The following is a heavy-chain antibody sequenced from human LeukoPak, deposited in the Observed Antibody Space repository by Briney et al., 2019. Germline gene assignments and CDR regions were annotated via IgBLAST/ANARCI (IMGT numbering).Heavy chain of an antibody. Sequence: GGSPRLSCAASGFTFSSYAMSWVRQAPGKGLEWVSAISGSGGSTYYADSVKGRFTISRDNSKNTLYLQMNSLRAEDTAVYYCAKDLYDPTYYYDSSGYSHWGQGTLVTVSS. CDR3: AKDLYDPTYYYDSSGYSH. D-gene: IGHD3-22*01. CDR1: GFTFSSYA. J-gene: IGHJ4*02. CDR2: ISGSGGST. V-gene: IGHV3-23*01.